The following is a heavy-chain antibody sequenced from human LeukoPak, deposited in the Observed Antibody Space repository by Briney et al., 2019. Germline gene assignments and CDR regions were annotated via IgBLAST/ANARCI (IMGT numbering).Heavy chain of an antibody. V-gene: IGHV1-2*04. J-gene: IGHJ5*02. Sequence: ASVKVSCKASGYTFTSYGISWVRQAPGQGPEWMGWINPNSGGTNYAQKFQGWVTMTRDTSISTAYMELSRLRSDDTAVYYCARGGSSWDHPFENWFDPWGQGTLVTVSS. D-gene: IGHD6-13*01. CDR3: ARGGSSWDHPFENWFDP. CDR2: INPNSGGT. CDR1: GYTFTSYG.